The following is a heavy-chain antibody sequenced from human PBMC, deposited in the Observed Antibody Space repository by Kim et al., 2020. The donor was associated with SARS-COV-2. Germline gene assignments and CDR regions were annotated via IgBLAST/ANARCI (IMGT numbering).Heavy chain of an antibody. CDR1: GGSISSYY. V-gene: IGHV4-59*13. CDR3: ARGGDMLRGSGRYNY. Sequence: SETLSLTCTVSGGSISSYYWSWIRQPPGKGLEWIGYIYYSGSTNYNPSLKSRVTISVDTSKNQFSLKLSSVTAADTAVYYCARGGDMLRGSGRYNYWGQGTLVTVSS. J-gene: IGHJ4*02. D-gene: IGHD3-10*01. CDR2: IYYSGST.